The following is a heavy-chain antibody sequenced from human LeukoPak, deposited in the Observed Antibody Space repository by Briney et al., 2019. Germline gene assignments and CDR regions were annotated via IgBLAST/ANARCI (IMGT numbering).Heavy chain of an antibody. CDR2: INSDGSRT. D-gene: IGHD3-22*01. CDR1: GFTFSTYW. CDR3: ARGGGNYYDTSGYDL. V-gene: IGHV3-74*01. Sequence: GGSLRLSCAASGFTFSTYWMHWVRQAPGKGLVWVSHINSDGSRTNYADSVKGRFAISRDNAKNTLYLQMNSLRAEDTAVYHCARGGGNYYDTSGYDLWGQGTLVTVSS. J-gene: IGHJ5*02.